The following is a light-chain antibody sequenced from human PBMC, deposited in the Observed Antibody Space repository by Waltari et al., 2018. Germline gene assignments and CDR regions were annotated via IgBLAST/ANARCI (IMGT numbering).Light chain of an antibody. CDR1: QSISFN. CDR2: GAS. V-gene: IGKV3-15*01. Sequence: EIVMTQSPATLSVSPGERATLSCRASQSISFNLAWYQQKPGQAPRLLIYGASTMASVIPARFSGSGSGTDFSLTISSLQSEDFAVYFCQQYNTGPPCTFGQGTKVEVK. J-gene: IGKJ1*01. CDR3: QQYNTGPPCT.